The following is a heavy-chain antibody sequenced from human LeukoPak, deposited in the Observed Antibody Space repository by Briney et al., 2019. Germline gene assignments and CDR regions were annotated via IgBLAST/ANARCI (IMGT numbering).Heavy chain of an antibody. V-gene: IGHV4-59*08. D-gene: IGHD5-18*01. CDR1: GGSINSYY. CDR2: ISYSGSA. CDR3: ARLYGYSFGSHYDY. J-gene: IGHJ4*02. Sequence: RASETLSLTCTVSGGSINSYYWSWIRQPPGKGLEWVGSISYSGSANYNPSLKSRVTISVDTSKNHFSLKLNSVTAADTAVYYCARLYGYSFGSHYDYWGQGTLVTVSS.